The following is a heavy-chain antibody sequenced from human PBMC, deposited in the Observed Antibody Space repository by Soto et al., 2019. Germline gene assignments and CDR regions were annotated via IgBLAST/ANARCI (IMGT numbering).Heavy chain of an antibody. V-gene: IGHV4-59*01. CDR2: IYYSGST. D-gene: IGHD3-10*01. CDR1: GGSISSYY. Sequence: SETLSLTCTVSGGSISSYYWSWIRQPPGKGLEWIGYIYYSGSTNYNPSLKSRVTISVDTSKNQFSLKLSSVTAADTAVYYCAREGGSGSYYSWFDPWGQGTLVTVS. CDR3: AREGGSGSYYSWFDP. J-gene: IGHJ5*02.